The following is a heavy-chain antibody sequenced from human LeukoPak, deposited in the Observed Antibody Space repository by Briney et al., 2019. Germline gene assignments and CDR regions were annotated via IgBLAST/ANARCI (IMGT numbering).Heavy chain of an antibody. CDR3: ARYERGPYCSSTSCPLAT. D-gene: IGHD2-2*01. Sequence: SVKVSCKASGGTFSSYAISWVRQAPGQGLEWMGGIIPIFGTANYAQKFQGRVTITADESTSTAYMELSGLRSEDTAVYYCARYERGPYCSSTSCPLATWGQGTLVTVSS. V-gene: IGHV1-69*13. CDR2: IIPIFGTA. CDR1: GGTFSSYA. J-gene: IGHJ4*02.